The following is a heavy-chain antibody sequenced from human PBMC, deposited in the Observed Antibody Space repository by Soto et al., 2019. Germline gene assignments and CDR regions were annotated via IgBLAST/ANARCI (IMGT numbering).Heavy chain of an antibody. CDR1: GDSVSSDSAT. CDR2: AYYRSRWYI. J-gene: IGHJ4*02. D-gene: IGHD1-26*01. CDR3: ARERKEVGATLNPVDS. Sequence: SQTLSLTCVISGDSVSSDSATWNWFRQSPSRGLEWLGRAYYRSRWYIDYAVSVKSRVTIDPDTSKNQLSLQLSSVTPEDSAIYFCARERKEVGATLNPVDSWGKGTLVTASS. V-gene: IGHV6-1*01.